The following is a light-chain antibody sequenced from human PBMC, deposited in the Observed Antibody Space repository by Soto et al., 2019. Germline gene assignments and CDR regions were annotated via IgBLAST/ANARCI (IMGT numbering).Light chain of an antibody. J-gene: IGKJ2*01. CDR3: QQDGSSPYT. CDR2: GVT. Sequence: EIVLTQYPANLCWSAGEGATLSCRASQTVSSRYLAWYQQKPGQVPRLLIYGVTNRVTGIPERISGSGSGTEFTLTISRLEPEDFAVYYCQQDGSSPYTFGQGTKVDIK. V-gene: IGKV3-20*01. CDR1: QTVSSRY.